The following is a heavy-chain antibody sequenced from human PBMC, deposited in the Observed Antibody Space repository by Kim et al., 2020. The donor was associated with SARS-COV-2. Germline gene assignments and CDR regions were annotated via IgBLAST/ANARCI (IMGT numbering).Heavy chain of an antibody. CDR2: IWYDGSNK. Sequence: GGSLRLSCAASGFTFSSYAMHWVRQAPGKGLEWVAVIWYDGSNKYYADSVKGRFTISRDNSKNTLYLQMNSLRAEDTAVYYCAKDVTIFGVGLDYWGQGTLVTVSS. V-gene: IGHV3-33*06. J-gene: IGHJ4*02. CDR1: GFTFSSYA. D-gene: IGHD3-3*01. CDR3: AKDVTIFGVGLDY.